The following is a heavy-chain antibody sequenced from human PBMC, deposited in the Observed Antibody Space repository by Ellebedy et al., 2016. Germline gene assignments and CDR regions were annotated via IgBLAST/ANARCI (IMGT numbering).Heavy chain of an antibody. V-gene: IGHV3-23*01. J-gene: IGHJ4*02. Sequence: GGSLRLSCAASGFTFSSYAMSWVRQAPGKGLEWVSAISGNGGSTYYADSVKGRFTISRDNSKNTLYLQMNSLRAEDTAVYYCAKDRDIVVVVAALFDYWGQGTLVTVSS. D-gene: IGHD2-15*01. CDR3: AKDRDIVVVVAALFDY. CDR2: ISGNGGST. CDR1: GFTFSSYA.